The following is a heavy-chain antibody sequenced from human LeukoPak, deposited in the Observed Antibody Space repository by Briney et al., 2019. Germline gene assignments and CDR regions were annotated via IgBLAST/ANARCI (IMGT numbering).Heavy chain of an antibody. V-gene: IGHV3-7*01. D-gene: IGHD1-1*01. CDR1: GFTFSTYW. CDR2: IRQDGSEK. J-gene: IGHJ4*02. CDR3: ARDSTGNDY. Sequence: GGSLRLSCAASGFTFSTYWMSWVRQAPGKGLEWVANIRQDGSEKYYVDSVKGRFTISRDNAKNSLYLQMNSLRAEDTAMYYCARDSTGNDYWGQGTLVTVSS.